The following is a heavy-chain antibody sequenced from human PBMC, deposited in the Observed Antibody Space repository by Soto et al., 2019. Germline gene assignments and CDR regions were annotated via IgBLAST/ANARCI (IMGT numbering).Heavy chain of an antibody. V-gene: IGHV3-23*01. CDR1: GFTFSDFA. CDR2: IYGGGNGP. D-gene: IGHD5-12*01. Sequence: EVQVLESGGGLVQPGGSLRLSCAATGFTFSDFAMSWVRQAPGKGLEWVSRIYGGGNGPHYADSVKGRVTISRDNSKSALYLQMHSLTAQDTAVYYCANMAGMAPWAYSFDCGGQGTLVTVSS. CDR3: ANMAGMAPWAYSFDC. J-gene: IGHJ4*02.